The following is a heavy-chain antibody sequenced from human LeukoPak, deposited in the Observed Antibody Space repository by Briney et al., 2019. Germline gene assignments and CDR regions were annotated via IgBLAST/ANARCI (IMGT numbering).Heavy chain of an antibody. J-gene: IGHJ4*02. CDR1: GGSISSYY. V-gene: IGHV4-4*07. Sequence: SETLSLTCTVSGGSISSYYWSWIRQPAGKGLEWIGRIYTSGSTNYNPSIKSRVTMSVDTSKKQFSLKLSSVTAADTAVYYCARDMSSRSGGWRYYFDYWGQGTLVTVSS. CDR3: ARDMSSRSGGWRYYFDY. CDR2: IYTSGST. D-gene: IGHD2-15*01.